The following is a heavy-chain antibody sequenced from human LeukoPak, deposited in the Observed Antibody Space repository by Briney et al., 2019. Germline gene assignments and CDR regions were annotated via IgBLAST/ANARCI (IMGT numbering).Heavy chain of an antibody. D-gene: IGHD3-10*01. V-gene: IGHV3-30-3*01. J-gene: IGHJ4*02. Sequence: GGSLRLSCAASGFTFRNYVIHWVRQAPGKGLEWGAVTSSDLNVKLYADSVKGRFTISRDNSRSTLYLQMNSLRPEDTAIYYCAREGYYGSGSPPSLYFDYWGQGTLVTVSS. CDR3: AREGYYGSGSPPSLYFDY. CDR2: TSSDLNVK. CDR1: GFTFRNYV.